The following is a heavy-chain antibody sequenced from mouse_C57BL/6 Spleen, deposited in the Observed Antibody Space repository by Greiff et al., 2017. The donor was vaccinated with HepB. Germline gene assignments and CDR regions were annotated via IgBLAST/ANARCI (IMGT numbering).Heavy chain of an antibody. Sequence: VQLQQPGAELVKPGASVKLSCKASGYTFTSYWMHWVKQRPGQGLEWIGMIHPNSGSTNYNEKFKSKATLTVDKSSSTAFMQLSSLTSEDSAVYYCARSFTTVTYYYAMDYWGQGTSVTVSS. J-gene: IGHJ4*01. CDR2: IHPNSGST. CDR1: GYTFTSYW. CDR3: ARSFTTVTYYYAMDY. V-gene: IGHV1-64*01. D-gene: IGHD1-1*01.